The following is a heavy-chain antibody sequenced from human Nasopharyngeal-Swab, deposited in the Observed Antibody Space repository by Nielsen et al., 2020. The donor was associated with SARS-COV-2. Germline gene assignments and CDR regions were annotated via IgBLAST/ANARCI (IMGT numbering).Heavy chain of an antibody. CDR2: INHSGST. CDR1: GGSFSGYY. J-gene: IGHJ5*02. CDR3: ARDSRGWFDP. D-gene: IGHD3-22*01. Sequence: SETLSLTCAVYGGSFSGYYWSWIRQPPGKGLEWIGEINHSGSTNYNPSLKSRVTISVDTSKNQFSLKLSSVTAADTAVYYCARDSRGWFDPCGQGTLVTVSS. V-gene: IGHV4-34*01.